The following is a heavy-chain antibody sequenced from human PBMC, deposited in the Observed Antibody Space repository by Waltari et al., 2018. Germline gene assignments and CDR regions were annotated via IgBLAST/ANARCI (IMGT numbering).Heavy chain of an antibody. CDR2: INPNRGGT. CDR1: GYTSTGYY. D-gene: IGHD1-26*01. Sequence: QVQLVQSGAVVKKPGASVKVSCKASGYTSTGYYMHWVRQAPGQGLEWMGRINPNRGGTNYAQKFQGRVTMTRDTSISTAYMELSRLRSDDTAVYYCARLGIVDDAFDIWGQGTMVTVSS. J-gene: IGHJ3*02. CDR3: ARLGIVDDAFDI. V-gene: IGHV1-2*06.